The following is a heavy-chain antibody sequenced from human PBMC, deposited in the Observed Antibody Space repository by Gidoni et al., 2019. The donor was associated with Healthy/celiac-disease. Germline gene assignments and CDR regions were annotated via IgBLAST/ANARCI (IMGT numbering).Heavy chain of an antibody. CDR1: GFTFSSYS. V-gene: IGHV3-21*01. CDR2: ISTSSSYI. D-gene: IGHD3-10*01. J-gene: IGHJ3*02. CDR3: ARLWFGDVEGAFDI. Sequence: EVQLVESGGGLVTPGGSLRLSCAASGFTFSSYSMNWVRQAPGKGLEWVSSISTSSSYIYYADSVKGRFTISRDNAKNSLYLQMNSLRAEDTAVYYCARLWFGDVEGAFDIWGQGTMVTVSS.